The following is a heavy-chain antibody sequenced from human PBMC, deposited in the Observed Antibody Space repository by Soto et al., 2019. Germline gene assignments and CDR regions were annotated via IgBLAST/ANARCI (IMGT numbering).Heavy chain of an antibody. J-gene: IGHJ4*02. D-gene: IGHD2-8*02. CDR2: VKQDGVEK. V-gene: IGHV3-7*01. CDR1: GFTFSNFW. Sequence: GSLRLSCATSGFTFSNFWMNWVRQGPGKGLEWVANVKQDGVEKNYVDSVKGRFTISRDNTKASLYLQMNSLRAEDTAVYYCVCGTGWLIEYWGQGSLVTVSS. CDR3: VCGTGWLIEY.